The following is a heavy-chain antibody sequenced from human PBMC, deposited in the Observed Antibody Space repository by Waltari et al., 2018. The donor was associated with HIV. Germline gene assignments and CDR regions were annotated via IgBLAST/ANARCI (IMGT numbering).Heavy chain of an antibody. CDR2: INPNSGDT. J-gene: IGHJ4*02. D-gene: IGHD3-3*01. CDR3: ANDDFTHIHQ. V-gene: IGHV1-2*02. CDR1: GTTLTGDY. Sequence: QVHLVQSGSEVKKPGASVRVSCKTSGTTLTGDYLHWVRQAPEKGLEWMGWINPNSGDTKYAQKFHGRVTLTWDMSIRTVYMEMASLRSDDTAVYYCANDDFTHIHQWGQGTLVTVSS.